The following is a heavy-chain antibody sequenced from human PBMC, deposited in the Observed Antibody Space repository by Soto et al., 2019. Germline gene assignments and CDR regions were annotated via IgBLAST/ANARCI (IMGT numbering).Heavy chain of an antibody. CDR2: ISNNGAHT. CDR1: GFTFTNNE. CDR3: ARRGYGSRWPNVYMDV. V-gene: IGHV3-64*01. D-gene: IGHD6-13*01. Sequence: EAQLVESGGSLVQPGGSLRLSCAASGFTFTNNEMHWVRQAPRKGLEYVSSISNNGAHTDYAKSVKGRFTISRDNSENTLYLQMGSLSAEDMALYYCARRGYGSRWPNVYMDVWGKGTTVTVSS. J-gene: IGHJ6*04.